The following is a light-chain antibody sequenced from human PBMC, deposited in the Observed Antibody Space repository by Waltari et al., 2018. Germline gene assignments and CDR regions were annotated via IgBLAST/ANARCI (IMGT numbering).Light chain of an antibody. CDR2: DAS. CDR3: QQRSNWPLT. CDR1: QSVSSY. J-gene: IGKJ4*01. V-gene: IGKV3-11*01. Sequence: EIVLTQSPATLSLSPGERDTLSCRASQSVSSYLAWYQQKPGQAPRLLIYDASNRATGIPARFSGSGSGTVFTLTISSLEPEDFAVYYCQQRSNWPLTFGGGTKVEIK.